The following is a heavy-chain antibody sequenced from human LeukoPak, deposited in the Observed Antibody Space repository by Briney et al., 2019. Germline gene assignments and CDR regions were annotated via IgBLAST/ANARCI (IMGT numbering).Heavy chain of an antibody. D-gene: IGHD3-22*01. CDR2: IHHSGST. CDR1: GDSISSSNR. Sequence: SETLSLTCAVSGDSISSSNRWSWVRQPPGKGLEWIGEIHHSGSTNYKPSLKGRVTMSVDKSANQFSLKVSSVTATDTAVYYCARGAMYYDGSGYGHLDVWGQGTTVTVSS. J-gene: IGHJ6*02. V-gene: IGHV4-4*02. CDR3: ARGAMYYDGSGYGHLDV.